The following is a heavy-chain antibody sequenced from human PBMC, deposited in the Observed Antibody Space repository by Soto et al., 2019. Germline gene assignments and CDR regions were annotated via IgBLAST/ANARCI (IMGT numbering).Heavy chain of an antibody. CDR1: GFTFSSYW. CDR2: IKQDGSEK. Sequence: GGSLRLSCAASGFTFSSYWMSWVRQAPGKGLEWVANIKQDGSEKYYVDSVKGRFTISRDNAKNSLYLQMNSLRAEDTAVYYCARVPGYVRYSYSMDVWGKGTTVTVSS. D-gene: IGHD3-10*02. J-gene: IGHJ6*03. CDR3: ARVPGYVRYSYSMDV. V-gene: IGHV3-7*01.